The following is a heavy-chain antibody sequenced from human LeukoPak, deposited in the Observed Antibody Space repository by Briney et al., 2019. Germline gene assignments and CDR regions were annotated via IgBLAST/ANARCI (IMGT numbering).Heavy chain of an antibody. CDR1: GYTFTNYG. Sequence: ASVKVSCKASGYTFTNYGISWVRQAPGQGLEWMGWISAYNGHTKYAQKVQGRVTMTRDTSTSTAYMELRSLRSDDTAVYYCARFPWELTGDDYWGQGTLVTVSS. J-gene: IGHJ4*02. V-gene: IGHV1-18*01. CDR2: ISAYNGHT. D-gene: IGHD1-26*01. CDR3: ARFPWELTGDDY.